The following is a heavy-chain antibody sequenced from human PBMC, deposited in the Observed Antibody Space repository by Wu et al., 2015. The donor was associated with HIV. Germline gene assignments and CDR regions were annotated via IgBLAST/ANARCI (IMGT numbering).Heavy chain of an antibody. CDR3: ATVHYYKSSGYYLAYFDY. V-gene: IGHV1-8*01. CDR2: LDPKSGNT. D-gene: IGHD3-22*01. J-gene: IGHJ4*02. Sequence: QVQLVQSGAELRKPGASVKVSCKASGYTFTTYEINWVRQTSGQGLEWMGWLDPKSGNTGYAQKFQGRVTMTTSTSINTAYMELSSLRSDDTALYFCATVHYYKSSGYYLAYFDYWGQGTRVTVSS. CDR1: GYTFTTYE.